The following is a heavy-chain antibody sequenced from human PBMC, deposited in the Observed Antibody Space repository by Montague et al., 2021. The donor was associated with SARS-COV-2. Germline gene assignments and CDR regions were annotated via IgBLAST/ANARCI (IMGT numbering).Heavy chain of an antibody. CDR2: INQAGRT. D-gene: IGHD2-2*01. V-gene: IGHV4-34*09. J-gene: IGHJ5*02. CDR1: GGSFSFYY. CDR3: ARARVVVPTTRNWFDP. Sequence: TLSLTCALNGGSFSFYYWSWICQSPGKGLEWIGGINQAGRTTYNQSLSSRLTISAATSKNRFSLKLSSVTAADTAMYFCARARVVVPTTRNWFDPWGQGTMVTVSS.